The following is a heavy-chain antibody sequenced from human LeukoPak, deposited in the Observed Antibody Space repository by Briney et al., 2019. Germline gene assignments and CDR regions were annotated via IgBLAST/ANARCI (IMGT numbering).Heavy chain of an antibody. J-gene: IGHJ3*02. D-gene: IGHD4-23*01. V-gene: IGHV3-7*01. Sequence: GGSLRLSCAASGFAFSTYWMSWVRQAPGKGLEWVANIKKDGSEIYYVDSVKGRFTISRDNAKNSLYLQMNSLRAEDTAVYYCARDFDGGKANADAFDIWGQGTMVTVSS. CDR1: GFAFSTYW. CDR2: IKKDGSEI. CDR3: ARDFDGGKANADAFDI.